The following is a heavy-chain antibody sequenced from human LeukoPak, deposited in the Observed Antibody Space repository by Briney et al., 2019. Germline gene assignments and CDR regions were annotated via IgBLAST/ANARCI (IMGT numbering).Heavy chain of an antibody. CDR1: GYSISSGYY. Sequence: SETLSLTCAVSGYSISSGYYWGWIRQPPGKGLEWIGSIYHSGSTYYNPSLKSRVTISVDTSKNPFSLKLSSVTAADTAVYYCARQYYDFWSGSYYYYMDVWGKGTTVTVSS. J-gene: IGHJ6*03. CDR2: IYHSGST. CDR3: ARQYYDFWSGSYYYYMDV. D-gene: IGHD3-3*01. V-gene: IGHV4-38-2*01.